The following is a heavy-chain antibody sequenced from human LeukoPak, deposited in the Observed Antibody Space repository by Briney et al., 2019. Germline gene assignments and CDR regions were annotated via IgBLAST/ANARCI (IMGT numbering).Heavy chain of an antibody. CDR3: ARVLFRGYDWPGY. V-gene: IGHV4-61*02. J-gene: IGHJ4*02. CDR2: IYTSGST. D-gene: IGHD5-12*01. CDR1: GGSISSGSYY. Sequence: SETLSLTCTVSGGSISSGSYYWSWIRQPAGKGLEWIGRIYTSGSTNYNPSLKSRVTISVDTSKNQFSLKLSSVTAADTAVYYCARVLFRGYDWPGYWGQGTLVTVSS.